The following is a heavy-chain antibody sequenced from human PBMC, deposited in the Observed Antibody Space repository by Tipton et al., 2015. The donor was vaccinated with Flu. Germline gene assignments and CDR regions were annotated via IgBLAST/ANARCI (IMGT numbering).Heavy chain of an antibody. CDR2: IYTSGST. Sequence: TLSLTCTVSGGSISSGSYYWSWIRQPAGKGLEWIGRIYTSGSTNYNPSLKSRVTISVDTSKNQFSLKLSSVTAADTAVYYCARKWPTWSGDHRGYFDLWGRDTLVTVSS. V-gene: IGHV4-61*02. CDR1: GGSISSGSYY. J-gene: IGHJ2*01. D-gene: IGHD3-3*01. CDR3: ARKWPTWSGDHRGYFDL.